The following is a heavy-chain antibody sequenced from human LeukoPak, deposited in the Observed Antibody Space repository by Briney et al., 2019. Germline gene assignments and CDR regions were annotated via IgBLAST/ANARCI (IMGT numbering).Heavy chain of an antibody. V-gene: IGHV1-8*03. J-gene: IGHJ6*03. CDR2: MNPNSGNT. D-gene: IGHD5-18*01. CDR1: GYTFTSYD. CDR3: AREFHEWIQLWPLADYYYYMDV. Sequence: ASVKVSCKASGYTFTSYDINWVRQATGQGPEWMGWMNPNSGNTGYAQKFQGRVTITRNTSISTAYMELSSLRSEDTAVYYCAREFHEWIQLWPLADYYYYMDVWGKGTTVTVSS.